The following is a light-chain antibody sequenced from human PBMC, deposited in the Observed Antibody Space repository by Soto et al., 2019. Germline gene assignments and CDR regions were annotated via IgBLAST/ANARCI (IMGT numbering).Light chain of an antibody. CDR1: SSNIGAGYD. CDR3: LYYDGRLSVWV. Sequence: QSVLTQPPSVSGAPGQRVTISCTGSSSNIGAGYDVHWYHQLPGTAPKLLIYGNNNRPSGVPDRFSGSRSGTSASLTITGLQAEDEVDYYCLYYDGRLSVWVFGGGTEPIAL. V-gene: IGLV1-40*01. J-gene: IGLJ3*02. CDR2: GNN.